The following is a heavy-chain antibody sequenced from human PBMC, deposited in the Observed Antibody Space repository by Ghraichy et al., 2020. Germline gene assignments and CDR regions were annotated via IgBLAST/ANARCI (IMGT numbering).Heavy chain of an antibody. J-gene: IGHJ6*02. CDR1: GFTFSSYG. Sequence: GGSLRLSSAASGFTFSSYGMHWVRQAPGKGLEWVAFIRYDGSNKYYADSVKGRFTISRDNSKNTLYLQMNSLRAEDTAVYYCAKEFLEWLISHHDYGMDVWGQGTTVTVSS. CDR3: AKEFLEWLISHHDYGMDV. CDR2: IRYDGSNK. D-gene: IGHD3-3*01. V-gene: IGHV3-30*02.